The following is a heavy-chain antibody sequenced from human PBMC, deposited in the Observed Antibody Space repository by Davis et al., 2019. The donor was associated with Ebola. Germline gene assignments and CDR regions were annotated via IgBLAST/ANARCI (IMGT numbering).Heavy chain of an antibody. CDR3: ARGLYYDFWSGYSGKFDD. V-gene: IGHV4-34*01. D-gene: IGHD3-3*01. CDR1: GGSFSGYY. Sequence: MPSETLSLTCAVYGGSFSGYYWSWIRQPPGKGLEWIGEINHSGSTNYNPSLKSRVTISVDTSKNQFSLKLSSVTAADTAVYYCARGLYYDFWSGYSGKFDDWGQGTLVTVSS. J-gene: IGHJ4*02. CDR2: INHSGST.